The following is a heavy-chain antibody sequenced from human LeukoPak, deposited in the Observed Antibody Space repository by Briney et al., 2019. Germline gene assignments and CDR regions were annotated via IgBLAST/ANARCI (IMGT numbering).Heavy chain of an antibody. CDR1: GFTFSSYW. CDR2: IKQDGSEK. CDR3: ARGSPYSIPFDN. V-gene: IGHV3-7*01. J-gene: IGHJ4*02. Sequence: PGGSLRLSCAASGFTFSSYWMSWVRQAPGKGLEWVANIKQDGSEKYYADSVKDRFTISRDNAKKSLYLQMNSLRAEDTAVYYWARGSPYSIPFDNWGQGTLVTVSS. D-gene: IGHD2-15*01.